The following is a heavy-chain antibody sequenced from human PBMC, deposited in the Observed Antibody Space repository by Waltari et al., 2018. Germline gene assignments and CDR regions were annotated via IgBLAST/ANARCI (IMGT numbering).Heavy chain of an antibody. CDR3: AKPITMVRGVNPAFDY. CDR1: GFTFSSYA. V-gene: IGHV3-23*03. D-gene: IGHD3-10*01. CDR2: IYSGGST. Sequence: EVQLLESGGGLVQPGGSLRLSCAASGFTFSSYAMSWVRQAPGKGLEWVSVIYSGGSTYYADSVKGRFTISRDNSKNTLYLQMNSLRAEDTAVYYCAKPITMVRGVNPAFDYWGQGTLVTVSS. J-gene: IGHJ4*02.